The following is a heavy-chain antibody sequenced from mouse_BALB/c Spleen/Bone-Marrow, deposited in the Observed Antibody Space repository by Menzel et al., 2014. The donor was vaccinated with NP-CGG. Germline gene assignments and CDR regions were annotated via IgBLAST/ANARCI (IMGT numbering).Heavy chain of an antibody. CDR2: IDLRSGGT. D-gene: IGHD1-1*01. Sequence: QVQLQQSGAELVRPGTSVKVSCKASGYAFTNYLIEWVKQRPGQGLEWIGVIDLRSGGTDYNEKFKGKAPLTADKSSSTAYMQLNSLTSGDSAVYFCARGGITTVVPYSMDYWGQGTSVTVSS. CDR1: GYAFTNYL. V-gene: IGHV1-54*03. J-gene: IGHJ4*01. CDR3: ARGGITTVVPYSMDY.